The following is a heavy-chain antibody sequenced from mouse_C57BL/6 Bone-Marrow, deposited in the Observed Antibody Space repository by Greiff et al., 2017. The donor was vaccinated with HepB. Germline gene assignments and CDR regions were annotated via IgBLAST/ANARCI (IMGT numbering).Heavy chain of an antibody. J-gene: IGHJ3*01. CDR3: ARGRSYYYDPFAY. V-gene: IGHV1-85*01. CDR1: GYTFTSYD. D-gene: IGHD1-1*01. CDR2: IYPRDGST. Sequence: QVQLQQSGPELVKPGASVKLSCKASGYTFTSYDINWVKQRPGQGLEWIGWIYPRDGSTKYNEKFKGKATLTVDTSSSTAYMERHSLTSEDSAVYFCARGRSYYYDPFAYWGQGTLVTVSA.